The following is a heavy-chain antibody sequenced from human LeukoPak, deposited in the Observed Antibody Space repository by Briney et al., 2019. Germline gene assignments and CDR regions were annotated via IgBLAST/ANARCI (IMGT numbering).Heavy chain of an antibody. Sequence: ASVKVSCKASGYTFTSYGISWVRQAPGQGLEWMGWISAYNGNTNYAQKLQGRVTMTTDTSTSTAYMELRSLRSDDTAVYYCARDEKWRSGSYYNQPWHWFDPWGQGTLVTVSS. CDR1: GYTFTSYG. J-gene: IGHJ5*02. D-gene: IGHD3-10*01. CDR2: ISAYNGNT. V-gene: IGHV1-18*01. CDR3: ARDEKWRSGSYYNQPWHWFDP.